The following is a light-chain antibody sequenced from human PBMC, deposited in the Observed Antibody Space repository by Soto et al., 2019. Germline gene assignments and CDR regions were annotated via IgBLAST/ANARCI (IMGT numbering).Light chain of an antibody. V-gene: IGKV3-20*01. CDR1: QTIGTNN. Sequence: EIVLTQSPGTLTLSPGESAALSCRASQTIGTNNLVWYRQKPGQAPRLLIYAVSSRAAGIPDRFSGSGSGTDFALTIARLEPEDSAVYYCQQHSNSPWTFGQGTRVEI. J-gene: IGKJ1*01. CDR3: QQHSNSPWT. CDR2: AVS.